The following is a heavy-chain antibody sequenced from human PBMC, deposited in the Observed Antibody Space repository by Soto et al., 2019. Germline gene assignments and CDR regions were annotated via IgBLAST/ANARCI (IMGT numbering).Heavy chain of an antibody. D-gene: IGHD2-15*01. Sequence: SSETLSLTCAVYGGSFSGYYWSWVRQPPGKGLEWIGEINHSGSTNYNPSLKSRLTISVDTSKNQFSLKLSSMTAADTAVYYCARRTATIDYWGQGTLVTVSS. CDR1: GGSFSGYY. CDR2: INHSGST. V-gene: IGHV4-34*01. J-gene: IGHJ4*02. CDR3: ARRTATIDY.